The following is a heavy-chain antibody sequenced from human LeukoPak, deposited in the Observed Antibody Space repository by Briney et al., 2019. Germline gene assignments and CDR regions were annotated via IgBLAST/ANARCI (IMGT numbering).Heavy chain of an antibody. J-gene: IGHJ6*02. CDR2: ISASGGST. Sequence: GGSLRLSCAASGFTFSSSAMSWVRQVPGKGLEWVSGISASGGSTSYTDSVRGRFTISRDNSKNTLYLQMNSLRAEDTAVYYCAKDIVATSYYYYYGMDVWGQGTTVTVSS. CDR1: GFTFSSSA. V-gene: IGHV3-23*01. CDR3: AKDIVATSYYYYYGMDV. D-gene: IGHD5-12*01.